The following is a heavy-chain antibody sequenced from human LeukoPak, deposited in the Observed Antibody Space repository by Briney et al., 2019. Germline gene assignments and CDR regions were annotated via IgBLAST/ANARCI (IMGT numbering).Heavy chain of an antibody. Sequence: GGSLRLSCAASGFTFSRYGMHWVRQAPGKGPEWVVVIWADGKNKFYRDSVKGRFTISRDNYNNMLYLQMNSLRGEDTAVYYCVKEAGPFGAFDIWGQGAMVTVAS. V-gene: IGHV3-30*02. J-gene: IGHJ3*02. CDR2: IWADGKNK. CDR1: GFTFSRYG. CDR3: VKEAGPFGAFDI. D-gene: IGHD3-10*01.